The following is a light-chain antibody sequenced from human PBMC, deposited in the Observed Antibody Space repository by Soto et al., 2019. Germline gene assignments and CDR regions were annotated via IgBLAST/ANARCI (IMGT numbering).Light chain of an antibody. J-gene: IGLJ3*02. CDR3: AAWDDSLSGGV. CDR2: GNN. CDR1: SSNIGSNS. V-gene: IGLV1-47*02. Sequence: QSVLTQPPSSSGAPGQRVTISCSGSSSNIGSNSVYWYQQLPGTAPKLLIYGNNQRPSGVPDRFSGSKSGTSASLAISGLRSEDEADYYCAAWDDSLSGGVFGGGTKVTVL.